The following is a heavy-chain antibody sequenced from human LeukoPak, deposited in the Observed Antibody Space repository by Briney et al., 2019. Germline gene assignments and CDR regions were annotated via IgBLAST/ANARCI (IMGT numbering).Heavy chain of an antibody. CDR3: ARAGVVVTAPVYYFGY. CDR1: GYTFTNYY. Sequence: ASVKVSCKASGYTFTNYYIHWVRQAPGQGLEWMGIINPSGGGTTYAQKFQGRVTMTRDTSTSTVYMELSSLRSEDTAVYYCARAGVVVTAPVYYFGYWGQGTLVTVSS. CDR2: INPSGGGT. V-gene: IGHV1-46*01. D-gene: IGHD2-21*02. J-gene: IGHJ4*02.